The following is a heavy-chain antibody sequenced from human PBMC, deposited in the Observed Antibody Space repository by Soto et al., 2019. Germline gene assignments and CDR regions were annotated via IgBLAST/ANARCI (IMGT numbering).Heavy chain of an antibody. Sequence: EAQLVECGGGLVKPGGSLRLSCAASRFSFSSFSMNWVRQAPGKGREWVSSISSSSTKIYYADSVKGRFTISRDAAKNSLYLQLNSLTAEDTAVYYCARDLHLRPIYYYYGMDVWGQGTTVTVSS. D-gene: IGHD5-12*01. CDR2: ISSSSTKI. J-gene: IGHJ6*02. CDR1: RFSFSSFS. CDR3: ARDLHLRPIYYYYGMDV. V-gene: IGHV3-21*01.